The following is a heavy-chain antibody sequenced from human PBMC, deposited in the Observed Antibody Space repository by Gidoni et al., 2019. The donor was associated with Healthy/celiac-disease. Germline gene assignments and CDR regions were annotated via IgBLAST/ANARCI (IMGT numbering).Heavy chain of an antibody. Sequence: QVQLVQSGAEVKKPGASVKVSCKAYGYHFPSYHMQWVRHAPGQGLEWMGIINPSGGSTSYAQKCQSRVTMTRDTSTSTVYMELSSLRSEDTAVYYCARVVYDILTGYYTTLRYYYGMDVWGQGTTVTVSS. D-gene: IGHD3-9*01. CDR1: GYHFPSYH. J-gene: IGHJ6*02. CDR3: ARVVYDILTGYYTTLRYYYGMDV. CDR2: INPSGGST. V-gene: IGHV1-46*01.